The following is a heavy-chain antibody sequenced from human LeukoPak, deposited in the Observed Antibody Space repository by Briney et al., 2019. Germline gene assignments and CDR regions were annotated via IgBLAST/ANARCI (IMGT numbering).Heavy chain of an antibody. CDR2: IYWDDDK. D-gene: IGHD6-13*01. CDR3: AHRVAYSSRIKY. CDR1: GFSLSTSKMG. J-gene: IGHJ4*02. V-gene: IGHV2-5*02. Sequence: SGPTLVRPTQTLTLTRTFSGFSLSTSKMGVGWIRQPPGKALEWLALIYWDDDKRYSPSLESRLTITKDTSKNQVVLTLTNVAPADTGTYYCAHRVAYSSRIKYWGQGTPVTVSS.